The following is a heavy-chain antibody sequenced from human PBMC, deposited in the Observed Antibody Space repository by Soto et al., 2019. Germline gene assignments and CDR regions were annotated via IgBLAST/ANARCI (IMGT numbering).Heavy chain of an antibody. CDR3: ARRWATYYYDSSGYYYQP. CDR1: GGSISSSSYY. J-gene: IGHJ5*02. D-gene: IGHD3-22*01. CDR2: IYYSGST. V-gene: IGHV4-39*01. Sequence: SETLSLTCTVSGGSISSSSYYWGWIRQPPGKGLEWIGSIYYSGSTYYNPSLKSRFTISVDTSKNKFSLKLSSVTAADTAVYYCARRWATYYYDSSGYYYQPWGQGTLVTVSS.